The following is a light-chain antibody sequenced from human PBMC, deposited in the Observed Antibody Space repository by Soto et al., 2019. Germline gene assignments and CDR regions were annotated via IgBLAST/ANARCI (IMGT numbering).Light chain of an antibody. J-gene: IGKJ4*01. V-gene: IGKV3-15*01. CDR3: QQHSSWPPLT. CDR1: QSLSNN. CDR2: GAS. Sequence: DIVMTQSPATLSVSPGERATLSCRASQSLSNNLAWYQQKPGQAPSLLIYGASTRATGIPARFSGSGSGTEFTLTISSLQSEDFAVYYCQQHSSWPPLTFGGGTKVEIK.